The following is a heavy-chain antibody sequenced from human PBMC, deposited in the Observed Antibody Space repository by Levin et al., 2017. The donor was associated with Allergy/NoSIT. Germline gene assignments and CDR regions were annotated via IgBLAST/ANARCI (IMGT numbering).Heavy chain of an antibody. J-gene: IGHJ5*02. D-gene: IGHD6-13*01. Sequence: PGGSLRLSCAASGFTFDAYAMHWVRQAPGKGLEWVSSISWNSGSIGYADSVRGRFSISRDNAKNSLYLQMNSLRAEDTALYYCAKDGHQQPANWFDPWGQGTLVTVSS. V-gene: IGHV3-9*01. CDR3: AKDGHQQPANWFDP. CDR1: GFTFDAYA. CDR2: ISWNSGSI.